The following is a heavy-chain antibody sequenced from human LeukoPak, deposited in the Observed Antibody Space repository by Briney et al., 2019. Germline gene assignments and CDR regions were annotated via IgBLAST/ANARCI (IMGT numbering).Heavy chain of an antibody. V-gene: IGHV5-10-1*01. D-gene: IGHD4-23*01. CDR3: ARTVGHYYYYYGMDV. CDR1: GYSFTNYW. CDR2: IDPSDSYT. Sequence: GESLRISCKGSGYSFTNYWISWVRQMPGKGLEWMGRIDPSDSYTNYRPSFQGHVTISADKSISTAYLQWSSLKASDTAMYYCARTVGHYYYYYGMDVWGQGTTVTVSS. J-gene: IGHJ6*02.